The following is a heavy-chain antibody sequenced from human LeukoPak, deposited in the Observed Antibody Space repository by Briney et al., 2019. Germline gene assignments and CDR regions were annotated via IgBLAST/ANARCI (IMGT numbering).Heavy chain of an antibody. D-gene: IGHD6-19*01. J-gene: IGHJ1*01. V-gene: IGHV3-30*03. CDR2: ISYDGSNK. Sequence: GGSLRLSCAASGFTVSSNYMTWVRQAPGKGLEWVAVISYDGSNKYYADSVKGRFTISRDNSKNTLYLQMNSLRAEDTAVYYCATCRCPEAAFQHWGQGTLVTVSS. CDR1: GFTVSSNY. CDR3: ATCRCPEAAFQH.